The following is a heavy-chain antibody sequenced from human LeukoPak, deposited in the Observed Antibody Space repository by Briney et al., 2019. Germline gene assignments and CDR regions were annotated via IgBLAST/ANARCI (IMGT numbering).Heavy chain of an antibody. CDR2: IYYSGST. Sequence: PSQTLSLTCSVSGGSINSDDYYWNWIRQPPGKGLEWIGNIYYSGSTYYNPSLKSRVTISVDTSKNQFSLKLSSVTAADTAVYYCARHGGDYGGDSGTYYFDFWGQGTLVTVSS. J-gene: IGHJ4*02. CDR1: GGSINSDDYY. D-gene: IGHD4-23*01. V-gene: IGHV4-30-4*01. CDR3: ARHGGDYGGDSGTYYFDF.